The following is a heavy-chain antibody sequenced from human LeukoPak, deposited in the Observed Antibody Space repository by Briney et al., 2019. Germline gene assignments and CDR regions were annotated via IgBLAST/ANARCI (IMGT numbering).Heavy chain of an antibody. CDR1: GGTFSSYA. CDR3: ATLRNYYDSSGYWY. Sequence: SVKVSCKASGGTFSSYAISWVRQAPGQGLEWMGGIIPIFGTANYAQKFQGRVTMTEDTSTDTAYMELSSLRSEDTAVYYCATLRNYYDSSGYWYWGQGTLVTVSS. J-gene: IGHJ4*02. V-gene: IGHV1-69*06. CDR2: IIPIFGTA. D-gene: IGHD3-22*01.